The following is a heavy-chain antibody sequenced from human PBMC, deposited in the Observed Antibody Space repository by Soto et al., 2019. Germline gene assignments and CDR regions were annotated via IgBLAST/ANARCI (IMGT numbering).Heavy chain of an antibody. Sequence: PGGSLRLSCAASGFTFSSYAMSWVRQAPGKGLEWVSAISGSGGSTYYADSVKGRFTISRDNSKNTLYLQMNSLRAEDTAVYYCAKDSHGPLLLWFGGFDPWGQGTLVTVSS. J-gene: IGHJ5*02. CDR1: GFTFSSYA. CDR2: ISGSGGST. CDR3: AKDSHGPLLLWFGGFDP. D-gene: IGHD3-10*01. V-gene: IGHV3-23*01.